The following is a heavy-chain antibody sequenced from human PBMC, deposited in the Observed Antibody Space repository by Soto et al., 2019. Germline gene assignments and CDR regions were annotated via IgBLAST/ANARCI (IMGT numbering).Heavy chain of an antibody. CDR3: ARDLITMVRGGDY. CDR1: GYTFTGYY. CDR2: INPNIGGT. J-gene: IGHJ4*02. V-gene: IGHV1-2*02. Sequence: QVQLVQSGAEVKKPGTSVKVSCKASGYTFTGYYMHWVRQAPGQGLEWMGWINPNIGGTNYAQKFQGRVTMTRDTSISTAYMELSRLRSDDTAVYYCARDLITMVRGGDYWGQGTLVTVSS. D-gene: IGHD3-10*01.